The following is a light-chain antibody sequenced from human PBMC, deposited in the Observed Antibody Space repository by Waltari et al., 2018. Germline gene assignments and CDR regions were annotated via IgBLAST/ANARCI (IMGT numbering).Light chain of an antibody. Sequence: IQMTQSPSSVSASVGARVTLTCRASQGISSRLAWYQQKPGKAPKLLIYDASSLHSGVPSRFSGSGSGTDFTLTIRSLQPEDFATYYCQQVNSFPRTFGQGTKVEVK. CDR3: QQVNSFPRT. CDR1: QGISSR. J-gene: IGKJ1*01. CDR2: DAS. V-gene: IGKV1-12*01.